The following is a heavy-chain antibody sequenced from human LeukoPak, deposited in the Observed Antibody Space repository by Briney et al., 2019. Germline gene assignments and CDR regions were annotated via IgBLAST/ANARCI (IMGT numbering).Heavy chain of an antibody. CDR3: ARDLFPYSSGWLYY. Sequence: QPGGSLRLSCAASGFTFSSYAMHWVRQAPGKGPEWVAVISYDGSNKYYADSVKGRFTISRDNSKNTLYLQMNSLRAEDTAVYYCARDLFPYSSGWLYYWGQGTLVTVSS. D-gene: IGHD6-19*01. CDR2: ISYDGSNK. V-gene: IGHV3-30-3*01. CDR1: GFTFSSYA. J-gene: IGHJ4*02.